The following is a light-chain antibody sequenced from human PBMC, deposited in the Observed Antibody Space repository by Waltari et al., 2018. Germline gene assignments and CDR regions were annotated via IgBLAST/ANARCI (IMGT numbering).Light chain of an antibody. Sequence: SYVLTQPPSVSVAPGQTARITSGGYNIASTSVHWYQERPGQAPVLVVYDDRDRPSGIPERFSGSNSGNTATLTISRVEAGDEADYYCQVWDSSSDHQVFGGGTKLTVL. CDR1: NIASTS. CDR3: QVWDSSSDHQV. J-gene: IGLJ3*02. V-gene: IGLV3-21*02. CDR2: DDR.